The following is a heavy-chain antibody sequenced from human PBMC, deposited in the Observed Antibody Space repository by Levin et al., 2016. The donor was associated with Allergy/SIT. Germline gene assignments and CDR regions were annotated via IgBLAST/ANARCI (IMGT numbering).Heavy chain of an antibody. Sequence: SGPTLVKPTETLTLICTVSGFSLSNTRMGVSWIRQPPGKALEWLALIDWDETKYYKTSLKTRLAISTGTSKREVVLTMANVDPVDTATYYCARSPDCSGKNYYMDVWGKGTTVIVSS. CDR2: IDWDETK. CDR1: GFSLSNTRMG. V-gene: IGHV2-70*13. D-gene: IGHD3-10*02. CDR3: ARSPDCSGKNYYMDV. J-gene: IGHJ6*03.